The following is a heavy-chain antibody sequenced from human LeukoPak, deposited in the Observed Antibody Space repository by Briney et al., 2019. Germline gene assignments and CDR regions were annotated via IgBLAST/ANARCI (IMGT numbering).Heavy chain of an antibody. CDR2: INRSGST. CDR3: ARGLRRGAAADLYYFDY. Sequence: PSETLSLTCAVYGGSFSGYCWSWIRQPPGKGLEWIGEINRSGSTNYNPSLKSRVTISVDTSKNQFSLKLSSVTAADTAVYYCARGLRRGAAADLYYFDYWGQGTLVTVSS. V-gene: IGHV4-34*01. CDR1: GGSFSGYC. J-gene: IGHJ4*02. D-gene: IGHD6-13*01.